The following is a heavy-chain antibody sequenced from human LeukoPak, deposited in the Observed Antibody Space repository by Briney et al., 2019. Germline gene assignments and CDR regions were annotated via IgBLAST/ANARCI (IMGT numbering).Heavy chain of an antibody. J-gene: IGHJ3*02. CDR1: GGSFSGYY. CDR2: INHSGST. D-gene: IGHD2-2*01. V-gene: IGHV4-34*01. Sequence: SETLSLTCAVYGGSFSGYYWSWIRQPPGKGLEWIGEINHSGSTNYNPSLKSRVTISVDTPKDQFSLKLSSVTAADTAVYYCARGIVVVPAARGYAFDIWGQGTMVTVSS. CDR3: ARGIVVVPAARGYAFDI.